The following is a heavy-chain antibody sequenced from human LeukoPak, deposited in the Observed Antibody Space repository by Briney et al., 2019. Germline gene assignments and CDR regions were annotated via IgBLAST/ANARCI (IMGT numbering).Heavy chain of an antibody. CDR1: GGSISSSNW. J-gene: IGHJ3*02. CDR3: ASREQWLDSLWAFDI. D-gene: IGHD6-19*01. CDR2: IYHSGST. Sequence: SETLSLTCAVSGGSISSSNWWSWVRQPPGKGLEWIGEIYHSGSTNYNPSLKSRVTISVDKSKNQFSLKLSSVTAADTAVYYCASREQWLDSLWAFDIWGQGTMVTVSS. V-gene: IGHV4-4*02.